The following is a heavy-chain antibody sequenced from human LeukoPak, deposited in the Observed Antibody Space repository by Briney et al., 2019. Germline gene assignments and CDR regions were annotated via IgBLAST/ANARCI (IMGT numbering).Heavy chain of an antibody. V-gene: IGHV3-30*02. Sequence: GGSLRLSCAASGFTFSSYAMHWVRQAPGKGLEWVAFIRYDGSNKYYADSVKGRFTISRDNSKNTLYLQMNSLRAEDTAVYYCAKDKRGYYYDSSGYPPYFDYWGQGTLVTVSS. CDR3: AKDKRGYYYDSSGYPPYFDY. CDR1: GFTFSSYA. J-gene: IGHJ4*02. D-gene: IGHD3-22*01. CDR2: IRYDGSNK.